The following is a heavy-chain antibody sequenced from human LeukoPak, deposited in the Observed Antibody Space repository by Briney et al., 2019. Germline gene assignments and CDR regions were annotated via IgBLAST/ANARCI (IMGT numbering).Heavy chain of an antibody. CDR3: ARHGPYSSGWYNYYYYMDV. Sequence: SETLSLTCTVSGGSINSSSYYWGWIRQPPGKGLEWIGEINHSGSTNYNPSLKSRVTISVDTSKNQFSLKLSSVTAADTAVYYCARHGPYSSGWYNYYYYMDVWGKGTTVTISS. J-gene: IGHJ6*03. D-gene: IGHD6-19*01. V-gene: IGHV4-39*01. CDR2: INHSGST. CDR1: GGSINSSSYY.